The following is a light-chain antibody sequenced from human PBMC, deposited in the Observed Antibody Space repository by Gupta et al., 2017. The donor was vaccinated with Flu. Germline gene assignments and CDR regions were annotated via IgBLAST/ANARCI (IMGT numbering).Light chain of an antibody. CDR2: RNN. Sequence: GSVFVYWYQHLPGAVPKLLIYRNNQRPSGVPDRFSGSKSGTSASLAISGLRSEDEGDYYCAAWDDNLNIFVFGTGTKVSVL. CDR3: AAWDDNLNIFV. J-gene: IGLJ1*01. V-gene: IGLV1-47*01. CDR1: GSVF.